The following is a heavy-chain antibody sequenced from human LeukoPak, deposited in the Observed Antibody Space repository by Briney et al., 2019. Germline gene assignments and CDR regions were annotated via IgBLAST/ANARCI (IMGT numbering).Heavy chain of an antibody. CDR3: ARSMVHYDILTGYYNAYYFDY. J-gene: IGHJ4*02. CDR2: IYYSGST. CDR1: GGSISSYY. D-gene: IGHD3-9*01. V-gene: IGHV4-59*08. Sequence: SETLSLTCTVSGGSISSYYWSWIRQPPGKGLEWIGYIYYSGSTNYNPSLKSRVTISVYTSKNHFSLKLSSVTAADTAVYYCARSMVHYDILTGYYNAYYFDYWGQGTLVTVSS.